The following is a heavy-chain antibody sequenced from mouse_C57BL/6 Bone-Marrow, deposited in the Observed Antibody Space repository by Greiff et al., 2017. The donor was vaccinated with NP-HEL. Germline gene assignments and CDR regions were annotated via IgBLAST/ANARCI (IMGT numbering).Heavy chain of an antibody. CDR3: ARRYYYGSFYYAMDY. D-gene: IGHD1-1*01. CDR2: ISSGSSTI. J-gene: IGHJ4*01. CDR1: GFTFSDYG. V-gene: IGHV5-17*01. Sequence: EVQVVESGGGLVKPGGSLKLSCAASGFTFSDYGMHWVRQAPEKGLEWVAYISSGSSTIYYADTVKGRFTISRDNAKNTLFLQMTSLRSEDTAMYYCARRYYYGSFYYAMDYWGQGTSVTVSS.